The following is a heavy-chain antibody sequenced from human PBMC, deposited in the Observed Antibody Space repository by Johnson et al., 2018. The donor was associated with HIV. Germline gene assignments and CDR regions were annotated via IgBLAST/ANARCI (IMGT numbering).Heavy chain of an antibody. J-gene: IGHJ3*02. D-gene: IGHD1-26*01. Sequence: EVQLVESGGGLVQPGGSLRLSCAASGFSVSSYYMTWVRQAPGKGLEWVSVLFSGGTTYYADPMRGRFTISRDNSRNTINVQMNSLRAEDTAVYYCARDRGWELLLGAFDIWGQGTMVTVSS. CDR1: GFSVSSYY. V-gene: IGHV3-66*02. CDR3: ARDRGWELLLGAFDI. CDR2: LFSGGTT.